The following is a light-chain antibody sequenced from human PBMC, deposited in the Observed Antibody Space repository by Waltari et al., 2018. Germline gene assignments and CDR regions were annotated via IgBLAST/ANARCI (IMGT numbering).Light chain of an antibody. CDR3: QHYVRLPAT. CDR2: GAS. CDR1: QCVSRT. J-gene: IGKJ1*01. V-gene: IGKV3-20*01. Sequence: EIVLTQSPGTLSLSPGERATLSCRASQCVSRTLDWYQQKPGQAPKLLIYGASIRDTGIPDRFTGSGSGTDFSLTISRLEPEDFAIYCCQHYVRLPATFGQGTKVEIK.